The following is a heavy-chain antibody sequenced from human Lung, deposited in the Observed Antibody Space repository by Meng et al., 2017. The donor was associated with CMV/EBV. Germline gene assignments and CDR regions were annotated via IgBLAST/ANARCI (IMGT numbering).Heavy chain of an antibody. CDR1: GYPFTIYY. CDR2: INPSAGGT. V-gene: IGHV1-46*01. CDR3: ARDRGYANSWYETDY. Sequence: ASVKVSCKASGYPFTIYYMHWVRQAPGQGLEWMGIINPSAGGTSYAQKFRGRLTMTRDTSTSTVYMELSSLRSEDTAVYYCARDRGYANSWYETDYWGQGXTVTVSS. D-gene: IGHD6-13*01. J-gene: IGHJ4*02.